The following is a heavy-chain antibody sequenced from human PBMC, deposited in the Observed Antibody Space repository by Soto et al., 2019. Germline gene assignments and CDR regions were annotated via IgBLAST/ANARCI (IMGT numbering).Heavy chain of an antibody. J-gene: IGHJ5*02. CDR2: IYHSGST. CDR3: AREGCSSWYGCWFDP. Sequence: QVQLQESGPGLVKPSGTLSLTSAVSSGSISRNNWWSGVRQPPGKGLEWIGEIYHSGSTNYNPSLTSRVNISVAKSKNQFSLKLSSVTAADTAVYYCAREGCSSWYGCWFDPWGQGTLVTVSS. D-gene: IGHD6-13*01. CDR1: SGSISRNNW. V-gene: IGHV4-4*02.